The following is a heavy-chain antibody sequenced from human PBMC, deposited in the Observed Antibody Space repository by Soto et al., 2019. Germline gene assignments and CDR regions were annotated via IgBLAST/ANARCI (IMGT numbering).Heavy chain of an antibody. D-gene: IGHD6-19*01. CDR2: IYHSGST. CDR3: ARAGDSSGPVALAY. J-gene: IGHJ4*02. CDR1: GYSISSSNW. V-gene: IGHV4-28*03. Sequence: SETLSLTCAVSGYSISSSNWWGWIRQPPGKGLEWIGYIYHSGSTYYNPSLKSRVTISVDRSKNQFSLKLSSVTAADTAVYYSARAGDSSGPVALAYRAQGTSDTVSS.